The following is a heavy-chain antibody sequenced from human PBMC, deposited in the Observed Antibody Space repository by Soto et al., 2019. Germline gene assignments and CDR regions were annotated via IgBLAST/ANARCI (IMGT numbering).Heavy chain of an antibody. V-gene: IGHV4-31*03. CDR2: IYYSGAT. CDR3: ARDLRGGITAARFDP. J-gene: IGHJ5*02. D-gene: IGHD6-13*01. Sequence: QVQLQESGPGLVKPSQTLSLTCTVSGDSISGGGYYWSWIRQRPGKGLEWIVCIYYSGATYYNPSLKSRVTISVDTSKNHFSLKLSSVTAADTAVYYCARDLRGGITAARFDPWGPGTLVTVSS. CDR1: GDSISGGGYY.